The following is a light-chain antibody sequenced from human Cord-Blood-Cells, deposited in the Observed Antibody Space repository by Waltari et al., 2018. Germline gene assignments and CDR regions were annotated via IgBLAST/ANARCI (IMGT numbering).Light chain of an antibody. CDR1: SRDVGSYNL. J-gene: IGLJ3*02. Sequence: QSALTQPASVSGSPGQSIPISCTGTSRDVGSYNLVSWYQPHPGKAPKLMIYEGSKRPSGVSNRFSGSKSGNTASLTISGLQAEDEADYYCCSYAGSSNWVFGGGTKLTVL. V-gene: IGLV2-23*01. CDR3: CSYAGSSNWV. CDR2: EGS.